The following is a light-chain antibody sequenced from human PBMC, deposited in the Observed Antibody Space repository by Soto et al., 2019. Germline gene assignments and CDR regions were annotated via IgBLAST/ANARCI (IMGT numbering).Light chain of an antibody. Sequence: ETVLTQSPGTLSLSPGERATLSCRASQRVTSTYLAWYQHKPGQAPRLLIYGASRRATGIPDRFSGSESGTEFTLTISRLEPEDFAVYYCQQYDTSPWTFGQGTKVEIK. CDR1: QRVTSTY. CDR3: QQYDTSPWT. V-gene: IGKV3-20*01. CDR2: GAS. J-gene: IGKJ1*01.